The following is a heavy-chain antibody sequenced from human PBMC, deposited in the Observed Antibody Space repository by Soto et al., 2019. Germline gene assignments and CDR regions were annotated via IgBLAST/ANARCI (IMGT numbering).Heavy chain of an antibody. CDR2: ISWNSGSI. V-gene: IGHV3-9*01. CDR3: AKGYCSGGSCFSEYFQH. Sequence: EVQLVESGGGLVQPGRSLRLSCAASGFTFDDYAMHWVRQAPGKGLEWVSGISWNSGSIGYADSVKGRFTISRDNAKNSLYLQMNSLRAEDTALYYCAKGYCSGGSCFSEYFQHWGQGTLVTVSS. J-gene: IGHJ1*01. CDR1: GFTFDDYA. D-gene: IGHD2-15*01.